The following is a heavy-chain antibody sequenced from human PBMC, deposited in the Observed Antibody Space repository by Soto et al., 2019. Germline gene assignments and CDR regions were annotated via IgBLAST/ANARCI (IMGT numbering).Heavy chain of an antibody. V-gene: IGHV3-74*01. CDR1: GFSLSPYW. CDR3: ARDLGGPDY. J-gene: IGHJ4*02. CDR2: LSSDGFGA. D-gene: IGHD3-16*01. Sequence: GSLRLSCAASGFSLSPYWMHWVRQAPGGGLEGVSRLSSDGFGAGYADSVKGRFFISKDIARNTLFLQMNSLRADDTAVYYCARDLGGPDYWGRGTSVTVSS.